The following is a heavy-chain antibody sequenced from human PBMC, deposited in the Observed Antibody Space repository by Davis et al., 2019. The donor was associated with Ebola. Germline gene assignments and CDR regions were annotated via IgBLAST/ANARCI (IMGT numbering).Heavy chain of an antibody. CDR2: IYPGDSDT. D-gene: IGHD1-26*01. CDR3: ARSGPSGNLEF. V-gene: IGHV5-51*01. Sequence: GESLKISCHGSGYTLSSYWIAWVRQTPEKGLEWMGIIYPGDSDTRYSPSFQGQVTMSVDKSITTAYLQWGSLTASDTAMYYCARSGPSGNLEFWGQGTLVTVSS. CDR1: GYTLSSYW. J-gene: IGHJ4*02.